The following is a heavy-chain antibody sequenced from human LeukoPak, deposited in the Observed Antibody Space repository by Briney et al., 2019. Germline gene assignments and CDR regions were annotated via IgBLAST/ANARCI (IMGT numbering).Heavy chain of an antibody. J-gene: IGHJ4*02. D-gene: IGHD6-19*01. CDR2: IGVEGESA. Sequence: PGGSLRLSCTVSGFSVSTSGMSWVRQAQGKGLQTISAIGVEGESAYYADSVKGRFTISRDNSKNTLYLQMNSLRVEDTAVYFCAQGYGNGWYPHWGQGSLVSVSS. CDR1: GFSVSTSG. CDR3: AQGYGNGWYPH. V-gene: IGHV3-23*01.